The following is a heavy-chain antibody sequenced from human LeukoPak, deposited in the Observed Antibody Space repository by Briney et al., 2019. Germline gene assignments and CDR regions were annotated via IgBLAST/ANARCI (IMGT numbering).Heavy chain of an antibody. D-gene: IGHD3-22*01. CDR2: IYYSGST. CDR1: GGSISSSSYY. Sequence: SETLSLTCTVSGGSISSSSYYWGWIRQPPGKGLEWIGSIYYSGSTYYNPSLKSRVTISVDTSKNQFSLKLSSVTAADTAVYYRARHHYYDSSGYYYGYFQHWGQGTLVTVSS. J-gene: IGHJ1*01. CDR3: ARHHYYDSSGYYYGYFQH. V-gene: IGHV4-39*01.